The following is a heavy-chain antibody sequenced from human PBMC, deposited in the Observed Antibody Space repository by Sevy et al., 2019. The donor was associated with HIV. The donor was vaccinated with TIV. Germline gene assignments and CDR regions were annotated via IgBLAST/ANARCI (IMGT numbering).Heavy chain of an antibody. CDR1: GYSISSGYY. V-gene: IGHV4-38-2*01. CDR3: ARPGRSSSSLYFDY. Sequence: SETLSLTCAVSGYSISSGYYWGWIRQPPGKGLEWIGSIYHRGSTYYNPSLKSRVTISVDTSKNQFSLKLSSVTAADTAVYNCARPGRSSSSLYFDYWGQGTLVTVSS. CDR2: IYHRGST. J-gene: IGHJ4*02. D-gene: IGHD6-6*01.